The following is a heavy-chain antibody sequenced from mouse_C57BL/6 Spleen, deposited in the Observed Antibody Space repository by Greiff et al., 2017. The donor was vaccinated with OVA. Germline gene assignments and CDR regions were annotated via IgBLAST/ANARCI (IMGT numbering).Heavy chain of an antibody. Sequence: VQLQQSGAELVKPGASVKVSCKASGSTFTSYWMHWVKQSPGQGLEWIGSIHPSDSDANYNQKFKGKATLTADKSSSTAYMQLSSLTSEDSAVYYCAINDDDVGWFDVWGTGTTVTVSA. D-gene: IGHD2-4*01. CDR1: GSTFTSYW. J-gene: IGHJ1*03. CDR2: IHPSDSDA. CDR3: AINDDDVGWFDV. V-gene: IGHV1-74*01.